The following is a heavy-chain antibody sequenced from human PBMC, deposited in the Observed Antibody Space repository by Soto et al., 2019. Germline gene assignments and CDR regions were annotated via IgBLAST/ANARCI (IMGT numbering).Heavy chain of an antibody. D-gene: IGHD2-2*01. V-gene: IGHV3-74*01. CDR3: ARPYCSSTSSCYYYYMDV. CDR1: GFTFSSYL. CDR2: INSDGSST. Sequence: WGSLRLFCAASGFTFSSYLMHLVRQAPGKGLVWVSRINSDGSSTSYADSVKGRFTISRDNAKNTLYLQMNSLRAEDTAVYYCARPYCSSTSSCYYYYMDVWGEGTTVTVSX. J-gene: IGHJ6*03.